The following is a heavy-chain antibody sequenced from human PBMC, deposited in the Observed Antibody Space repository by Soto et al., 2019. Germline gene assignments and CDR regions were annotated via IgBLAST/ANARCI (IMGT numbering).Heavy chain of an antibody. CDR3: ARGVWARLDRWFDP. CDR2: IYHSGST. D-gene: IGHD3-16*01. Sequence: SETLSLTCAVSGYSISGGYYWGWIRQPPGKGLEWIGSIYHSGSTYYNPSLKSRVTISVDTSKNQFSLKLSSVTAADTAVYYCARGVWARLDRWFDPWGQGTLVTVSS. CDR1: GYSISGGYY. J-gene: IGHJ5*02. V-gene: IGHV4-38-2*01.